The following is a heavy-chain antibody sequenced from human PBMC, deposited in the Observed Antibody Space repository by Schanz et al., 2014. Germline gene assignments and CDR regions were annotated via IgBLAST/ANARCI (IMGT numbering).Heavy chain of an antibody. Sequence: QVQLQESGPGLVKSSETLSLTCTVSGGSISSFYWGWIRQPAGKGLEWIGRIYTSGSTNYNPSLKSRLTMSVDTSKNQVSLKLRSVTAADTAVYYCYGMDVWGQGTTVTVSS. CDR1: GGSISSFY. J-gene: IGHJ6*02. CDR2: IYTSGST. CDR3: YGMDV. V-gene: IGHV4-4*07.